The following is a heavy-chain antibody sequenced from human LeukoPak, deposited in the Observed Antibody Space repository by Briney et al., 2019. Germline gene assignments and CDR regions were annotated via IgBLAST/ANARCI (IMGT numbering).Heavy chain of an antibody. CDR1: GFTVSSSY. CDR2: IYSGGTT. Sequence: GGSLRLSCAASGFTVSSSYISCVRQAPGKGREWVSAIYSGGTTYYADSVRGRFTISRDNSKNTLYLLMNSLRAEDTAMYHCARQTGESTNFDNWGQGTLVTVSS. CDR3: ARQTGESTNFDN. V-gene: IGHV3-53*01. D-gene: IGHD2-2*01. J-gene: IGHJ4*02.